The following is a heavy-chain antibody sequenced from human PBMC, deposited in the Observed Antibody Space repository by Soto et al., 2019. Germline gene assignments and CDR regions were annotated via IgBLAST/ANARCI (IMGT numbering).Heavy chain of an antibody. CDR3: ARERGSGSPDNWFDP. CDR2: IYHSGST. D-gene: IGHD3-10*01. J-gene: IGHJ5*02. Sequence: QLQLQESGSGLVKPSQTLSLTCAVSGGSISSGGYSWSWIRQPPGKGLEWIGYIYHSGSTYYNPSLKSRVTISVDGSKNQFSLKLSSVTAADTAVYYCARERGSGSPDNWFDPWGQGTLVTVSS. V-gene: IGHV4-30-2*01. CDR1: GGSISSGGYS.